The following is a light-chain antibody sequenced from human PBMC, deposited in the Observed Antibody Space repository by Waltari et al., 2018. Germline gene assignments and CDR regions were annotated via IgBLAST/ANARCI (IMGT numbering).Light chain of an antibody. Sequence: ETTLTQSPAFMSATPGDKVNISCKASQDIDDDMNWYQQKPGETAFFVIQQPPTLVPGIPPRFSGSGYGTDFTLTISSLQAEDVAVYYCQQYYSTPLTFGGGTKVEIK. J-gene: IGKJ4*01. CDR1: QDIDDD. CDR3: QQYYSTPLT. V-gene: IGKV5-2*01. CDR2: QPP.